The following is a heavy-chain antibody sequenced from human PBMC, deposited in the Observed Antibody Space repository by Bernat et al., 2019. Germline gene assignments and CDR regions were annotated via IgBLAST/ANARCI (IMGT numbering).Heavy chain of an antibody. CDR3: AKDQGDYGDYFFDY. Sequence: QVQLVESGGGVVQPGRSLRLSCAASGFTFSSYGMHWVRQALGKGLEWVAVISYDGSNKYYADSVKGRFTISRDNSKNTLYLQMNSLRAEDTAVYYCAKDQGDYGDYFFDYWGQGTLVTVSS. V-gene: IGHV3-30*18. D-gene: IGHD4-17*01. CDR2: ISYDGSNK. CDR1: GFTFSSYG. J-gene: IGHJ4*02.